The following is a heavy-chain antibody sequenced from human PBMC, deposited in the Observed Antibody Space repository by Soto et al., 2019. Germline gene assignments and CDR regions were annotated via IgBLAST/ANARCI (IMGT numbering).Heavy chain of an antibody. J-gene: IGHJ6*02. CDR1: GYTFTSYG. D-gene: IGHD2-21*01. CDR2: ISAYNGNT. Sequence: ASVKVSCKASGYTFTSYGISWVRQAPGQRLEWMGWISAYNGNTKYSQKFQGRVTITRDTSASTAYMELSSLRSEDTAVYYCEAIGYYYGMDVWGQGTTVTVSS. V-gene: IGHV1-18*01. CDR3: EAIGYYYGMDV.